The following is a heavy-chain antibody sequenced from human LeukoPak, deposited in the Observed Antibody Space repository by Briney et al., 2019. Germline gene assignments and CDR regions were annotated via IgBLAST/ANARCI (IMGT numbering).Heavy chain of an antibody. CDR2: ISSGGSTI. D-gene: IGHD6-13*01. V-gene: IGHV3-48*03. CDR3: ARECSSSCHSGGYAFDI. Sequence: PGGSLRLSCAASGFTFSSYEMNWVRQAPGKGLEWVSYISSGGSTIYYADSVKGRFTISRDNAKNSLYLQMNSLRAEDTAVYYCARECSSSCHSGGYAFDIWGQGTMVTVSS. J-gene: IGHJ3*02. CDR1: GFTFSSYE.